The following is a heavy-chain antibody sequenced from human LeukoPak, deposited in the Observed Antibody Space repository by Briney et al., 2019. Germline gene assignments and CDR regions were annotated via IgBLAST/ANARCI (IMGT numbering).Heavy chain of an antibody. J-gene: IGHJ6*02. Sequence: GASVKVSCKSSGGTFSSYAISWVRQAPGQGLEWMGGIIPIFGTTNYAQKLQGRVTMTTDTSTSTAYMELRSLRSDDTAVYYCARDAFYYGSGSGDYYYGMDVWGQGTTVTVSS. CDR1: GGTFSSYA. CDR2: IIPIFGTT. CDR3: ARDAFYYGSGSGDYYYGMDV. V-gene: IGHV1-69*05. D-gene: IGHD3-10*01.